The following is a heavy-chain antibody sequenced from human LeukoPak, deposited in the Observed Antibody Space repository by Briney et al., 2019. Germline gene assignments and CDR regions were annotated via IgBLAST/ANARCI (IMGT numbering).Heavy chain of an antibody. J-gene: IGHJ4*02. CDR2: IYSGGST. Sequence: ETLSLTCTVSGDSITSSSYYWEWIRQAPGKGLEWVSVIYSGGSTYYADSVKGRFAISRDNSKNTLYLQMNSLRAEDTAVYYCARDLGDWGQGTLVTVSS. V-gene: IGHV3-53*01. CDR1: GDSITSSSYY. CDR3: ARDLGD.